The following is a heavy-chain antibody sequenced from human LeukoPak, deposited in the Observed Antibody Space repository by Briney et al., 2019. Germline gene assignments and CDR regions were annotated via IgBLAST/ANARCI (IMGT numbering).Heavy chain of an antibody. CDR2: IKQDGSEK. V-gene: IGHV3-7*03. CDR3: AKDEGSFDY. CDR1: GFTFSNYW. Sequence: GGSLRLSCAASGFTFSNYWTSWVRQAPGKGLEWVANIKQDGSEKYYVNSVKGRFTISRDNSKNTLYLQMNSLRAEDTAVYYCAKDEGSFDYWGQGTLVTVSS. J-gene: IGHJ4*02.